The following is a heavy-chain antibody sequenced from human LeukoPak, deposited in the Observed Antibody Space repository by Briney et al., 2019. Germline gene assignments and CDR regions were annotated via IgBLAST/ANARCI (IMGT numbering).Heavy chain of an antibody. V-gene: IGHV1-2*06. Sequence: AXXKVSCKASGYTCTGYYMHWVRQAPGQGLEWMGRINPNSGGTNYAQKFQGRVTMTRDTSISTAYMELSRLRSDDTAVYYCARTGTSYYYCGMDVWGQGTTVTVSS. CDR3: ARTGTSYYYCGMDV. CDR2: INPNSGGT. CDR1: GYTCTGYY. D-gene: IGHD1-1*01. J-gene: IGHJ6*02.